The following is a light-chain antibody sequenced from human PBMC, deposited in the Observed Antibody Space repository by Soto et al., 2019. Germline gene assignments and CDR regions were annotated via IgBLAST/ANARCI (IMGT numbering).Light chain of an antibody. V-gene: IGKV1-33*01. CDR2: DAS. CDR3: QQYENLPS. CDR1: QDISDF. Sequence: DIPMTQSPSSLSASVGDTVTITCQASQDISDFVNWYQHEPGKAPKILIYDASTLATGVPSRFSGSGSGTDFTLTVNSLQPEDFATYYCQQYENLPSFGGGTRVDIK. J-gene: IGKJ4*01.